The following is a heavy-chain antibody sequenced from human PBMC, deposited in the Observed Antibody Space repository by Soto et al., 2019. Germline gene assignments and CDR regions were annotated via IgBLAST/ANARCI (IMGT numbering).Heavy chain of an antibody. CDR2: IYYNGDT. Sequence: SETLSLTCTASGGSISSSGYYWAWLRQPPGRGLEWIGSIYYNGDTYFYPSLKSRVTISVDTSKNQFSLKLTSVTAADTALYFCARGGKYYQQETYFFDYWGQGSLVTVSS. D-gene: IGHD3-16*01. V-gene: IGHV4-39*01. CDR3: ARGGKYYQQETYFFDY. CDR1: GGSISSSGYY. J-gene: IGHJ4*01.